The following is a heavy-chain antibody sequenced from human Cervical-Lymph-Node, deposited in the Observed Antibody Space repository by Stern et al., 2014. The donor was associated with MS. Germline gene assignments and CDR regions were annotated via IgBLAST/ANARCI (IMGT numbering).Heavy chain of an antibody. CDR1: GFTFSEYY. Sequence: QMQLVQSGGGLVKPGGSLRLSCAASGFTFSEYYMTWIRQAPGKGLEWISDINTSGTTKYYADSVQSRFTISRDNSRDALYLQINSLRAEDTAVYSCARDYDYRYPYGRDVWGGGTTVIVSS. CDR3: ARDYDYRYPYGRDV. J-gene: IGHJ6*04. D-gene: IGHD4-11*01. V-gene: IGHV3-11*01. CDR2: INTSGTTK.